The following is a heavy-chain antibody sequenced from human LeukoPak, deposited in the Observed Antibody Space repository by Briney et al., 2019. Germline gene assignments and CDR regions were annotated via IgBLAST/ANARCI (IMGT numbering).Heavy chain of an antibody. CDR1: GGSFSSYY. J-gene: IGHJ4*02. CDR3: ARETSLAGFASGLGFNY. D-gene: IGHD6-19*01. CDR2: IYYSGST. Sequence: SETLSLTCTVSGGSFSSYYWNWIRQPAGKGLELIGYIYYSGSTNYNPSLKSRVTISVDTSKNQFSLKLTSVTAADTATYYCARETSLAGFASGLGFNYWGQGILVTVSS. V-gene: IGHV4-59*01.